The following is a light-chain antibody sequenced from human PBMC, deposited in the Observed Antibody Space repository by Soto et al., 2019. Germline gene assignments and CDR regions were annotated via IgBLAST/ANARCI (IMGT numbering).Light chain of an antibody. V-gene: IGLV1-40*01. CDR3: QVWDSSSDHYV. CDR2: RNT. Sequence: QAVLTQPPSVSGAPGQRVTISCTGGSSNIGAGYDVHWYQQLPGTAPKLLIYRNTNRPSGVPDRFSGSNSGNTATLTISRVEAGDEADYYCQVWDSSSDHYVFGTGTKLTVL. CDR1: SSNIGAGYD. J-gene: IGLJ1*01.